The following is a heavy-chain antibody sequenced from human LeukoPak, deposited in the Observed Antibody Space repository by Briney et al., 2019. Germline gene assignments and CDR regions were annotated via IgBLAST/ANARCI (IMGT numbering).Heavy chain of an antibody. J-gene: IGHJ6*03. CDR2: MNPNSGNT. CDR3: ARGVGSTRFWSHYYYYYMDV. V-gene: IGHV1-8*03. CDR1: GYTFTSYD. Sequence: ASVKVSCKASGYTFTSYDINWVRQATGQGLEWMGWMNPNSGNTGYAQKFQGRVTITRNTSISTAYMELSSLRSEDTAVYHCARGVGSTRFWSHYYYYYMDVWGKGTTVTVSS. D-gene: IGHD3-3*01.